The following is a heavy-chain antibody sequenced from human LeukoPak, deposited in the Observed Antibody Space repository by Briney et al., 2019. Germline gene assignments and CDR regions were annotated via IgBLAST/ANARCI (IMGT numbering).Heavy chain of an antibody. CDR3: ARLPTGFPNWFDP. CDR1: DGSITSSGHC. D-gene: IGHD4-17*01. V-gene: IGHV4-39*01. J-gene: IGHJ5*02. Sequence: SETLSLTCTVSDGSITSSGHCWGWVRQPPGKRLEWIGNTHSNGNTYYNSSLKSRVTISEDTSKNQFSLILTSVTAADTAVYYCARLPTGFPNWFDPWGEGILVTVSS. CDR2: THSNGNT.